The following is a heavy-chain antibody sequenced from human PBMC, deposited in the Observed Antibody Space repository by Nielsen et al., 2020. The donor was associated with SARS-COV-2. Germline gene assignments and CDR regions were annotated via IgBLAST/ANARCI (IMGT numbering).Heavy chain of an antibody. CDR2: ISYDGSNK. V-gene: IGHV3-30*03. CDR3: ASSSSWYYGGSYFDY. CDR1: GFTFSSYG. J-gene: IGHJ4*02. Sequence: GESLKISCAASGFTFSSYGMHWVRQAPGKGLEWVAVISYDGSNKYYADSVKGRFTISRDNSKNTLYLQMNSLRAEDTAVYYCASSSSWYYGGSYFDYWGQGTLVTVSS. D-gene: IGHD6-13*01.